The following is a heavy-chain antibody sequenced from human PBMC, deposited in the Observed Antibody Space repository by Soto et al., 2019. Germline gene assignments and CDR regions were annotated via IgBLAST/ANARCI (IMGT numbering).Heavy chain of an antibody. J-gene: IGHJ6*02. CDR2: IIPIFGTA. Sequence: ASVKVSCKASGGTFSSYAISWVRQAPGQGLEWMGGIIPIFGTANYAQKFQGRVTITADESTSTAYMELSSLRSEDTAVYYCARAEASFYTVAGTIYGMDVWGQGTTVTVSS. CDR1: GGTFSSYA. D-gene: IGHD6-19*01. CDR3: ARAEASFYTVAGTIYGMDV. V-gene: IGHV1-69*13.